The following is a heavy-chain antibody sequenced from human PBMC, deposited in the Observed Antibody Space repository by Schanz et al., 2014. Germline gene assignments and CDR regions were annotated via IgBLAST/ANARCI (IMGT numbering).Heavy chain of an antibody. CDR1: GFTFSDYY. J-gene: IGHJ5*02. D-gene: IGHD5-18*01. CDR3: ERERYRSGRPFDL. Sequence: QVQLVESGGGLVKPGGSLRLSCAASGFTFSDYYMSWIRQAPGKGPEWVSYISSGGSDTYYADSVQGRFTISRDNARNSLYLQMNTLRAEDTAIYFCERERYRSGRPFDLGGQVPLFTVSS. CDR2: ISSGGSDT. V-gene: IGHV3-11*04.